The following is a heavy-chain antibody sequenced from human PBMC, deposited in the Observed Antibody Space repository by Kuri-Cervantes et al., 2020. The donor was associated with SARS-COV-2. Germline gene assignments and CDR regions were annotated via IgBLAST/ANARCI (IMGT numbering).Heavy chain of an antibody. V-gene: IGHV4-39*01. J-gene: IGHJ6*03. D-gene: IGHD2-2*01. CDR2: IYYTGST. Sequence: SETLSLTCTVSGDSISSSAFYWGWIRQPPGKGLGWIAKIYYTGSTYYNPSLKSRVTISVDTSKNQFSLKLTSVTATDTAMYYCARGEVIVVPAAVAYYCYMDVWGKGTTVTVSS. CDR1: GDSISSSAFY. CDR3: ARGEVIVVPAAVAYYCYMDV.